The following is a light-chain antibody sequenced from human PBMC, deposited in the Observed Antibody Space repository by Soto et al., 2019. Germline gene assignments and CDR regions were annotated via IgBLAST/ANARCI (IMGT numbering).Light chain of an antibody. CDR3: QQYNNWPIT. CDR1: QSVSTY. Sequence: VVLTDAPNTLSWSPGDSGSLSCRASQSVSTYLAWYQQKPGQAPRLLIYDASNRATGIPARFSGSGSGTEFTLTISSLQSEDFEIYYCQQYNNWPITFGQGTRLAI. CDR2: DAS. J-gene: IGKJ5*01. V-gene: IGKV3D-15*01.